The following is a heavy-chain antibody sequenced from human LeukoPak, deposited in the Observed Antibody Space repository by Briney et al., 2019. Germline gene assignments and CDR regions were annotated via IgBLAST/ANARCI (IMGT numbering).Heavy chain of an antibody. V-gene: IGHV3-23*01. CDR3: AKDGYYYGSGSYYRPDY. Sequence: GGSLRLSCAASGFTFSSYAMSWVRQAPGKGLEWVSAISGSGGSTYYADAVKGRFTISRDNSKNTLYLQMNSLRAEDTAVYYCAKDGYYYGSGSYYRPDYWGQGTLVTVSS. CDR1: GFTFSSYA. D-gene: IGHD3-10*01. J-gene: IGHJ4*02. CDR2: ISGSGGST.